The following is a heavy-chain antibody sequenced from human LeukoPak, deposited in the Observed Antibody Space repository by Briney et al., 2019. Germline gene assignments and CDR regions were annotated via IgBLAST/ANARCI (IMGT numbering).Heavy chain of an antibody. V-gene: IGHV5-51*01. CDR3: ARRTAVVVPAAIGDYYYYYYMDV. CDR1: GYSFTSYW. CDR2: IYPGDSDT. Sequence: GESLKISCKGSGYSFTSYWIGWVRQMPGKGLEWMGIIYPGDSDTRYSPSFQGQVTISADKSISTAYLQWSSLKASDTAMYYCARRTAVVVPAAIGDYYYYYYMDVWGKGTTVTVSS. J-gene: IGHJ6*03. D-gene: IGHD2-2*02.